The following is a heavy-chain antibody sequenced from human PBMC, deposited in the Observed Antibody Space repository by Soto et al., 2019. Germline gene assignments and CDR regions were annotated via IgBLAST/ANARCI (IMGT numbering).Heavy chain of an antibody. CDR3: AKLDRGYCSSTSCYTGYYYYYYGMDV. CDR1: GFTFSSYA. J-gene: IGHJ6*02. Sequence: GGSLRLSCAASGFTFSSYAMSWVRQAPGKGLEWVSAISGSGGSTYYADSVKGRFTISRDNSKNTLYLQMNSPRAEDTAVYYCAKLDRGYCSSTSCYTGYYYYYYGMDVWGQGTTVTVSS. D-gene: IGHD2-2*02. CDR2: ISGSGGST. V-gene: IGHV3-23*01.